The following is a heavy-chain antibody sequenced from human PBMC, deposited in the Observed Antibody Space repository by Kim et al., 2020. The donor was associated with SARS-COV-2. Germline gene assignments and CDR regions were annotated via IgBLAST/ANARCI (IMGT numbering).Heavy chain of an antibody. J-gene: IGHJ4*02. CDR3: ARYNFGYTY. Sequence: SEKYYVDSVKGRFTISRDNAKNSLYLQMNSLRAEDKAVYYCARYNFGYTYWGQGTLVTVSS. CDR2: SEK. V-gene: IGHV3-7*01. D-gene: IGHD5-18*01.